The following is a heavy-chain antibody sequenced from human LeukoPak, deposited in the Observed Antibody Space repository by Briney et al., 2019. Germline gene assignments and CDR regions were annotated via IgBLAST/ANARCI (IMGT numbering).Heavy chain of an antibody. D-gene: IGHD3-10*02. J-gene: IGHJ6*04. Sequence: GGSLRLSCAASGFTFSTYWMTWVRQAPGKGLEWVSYISSSGSTIYYADSVKGRFTISRDNAKNSLYLQMNSLRAEDTAVYYCAELGITMIGGVWGKGTTVTISS. CDR1: GFTFSTYW. V-gene: IGHV3-48*04. CDR3: AELGITMIGGV. CDR2: ISSSGSTI.